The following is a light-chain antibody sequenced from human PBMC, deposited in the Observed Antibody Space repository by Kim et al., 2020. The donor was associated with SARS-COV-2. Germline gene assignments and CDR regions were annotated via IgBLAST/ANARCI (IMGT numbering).Light chain of an antibody. V-gene: IGKV1-39*01. CDR3: QQTYRTPQT. J-gene: IGKJ1*01. Sequence: ASVRDRVTVTSRANHGIRSYLNWFQHKPGKARELLIYAASSLQSGVPSRFRRSGSGTDFTLTISSLQPEDFATYYCQQTYRTPQTFGQGTKVDSK. CDR1: HGIRSY. CDR2: AAS.